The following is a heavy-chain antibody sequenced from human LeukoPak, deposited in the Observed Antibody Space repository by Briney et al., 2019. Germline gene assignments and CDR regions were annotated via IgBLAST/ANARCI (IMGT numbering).Heavy chain of an antibody. Sequence: GGSLRLSCAVSGFTFSSYAMSWVRQAPGRGLDWVSAISDSGDSTYYADSVKGRFTVSRDNSKNTLYLQMNSLRAEATAVYYCAKKMTITGWLYYFDYWGQGTLVTVSS. D-gene: IGHD5-24*01. V-gene: IGHV3-23*01. CDR3: AKKMTITGWLYYFDY. CDR2: ISDSGDST. CDR1: GFTFSSYA. J-gene: IGHJ4*02.